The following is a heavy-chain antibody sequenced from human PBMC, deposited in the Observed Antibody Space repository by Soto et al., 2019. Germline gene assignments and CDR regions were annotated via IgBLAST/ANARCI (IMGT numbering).Heavy chain of an antibody. J-gene: IGHJ5*02. CDR1: GDSVSSNSAA. CDR2: TYYRSKWYN. D-gene: IGHD3-3*01. V-gene: IGHV6-1*01. CDR3: ARGGDFWSGYRYNWFDP. Sequence: SQTLSLTCAISGDSVSSNSAAWNWIRQSPSRGLEWLGRTYYRSKWYNDYAVSVESRITINPDTSKNQFSLQLNSVTPEDTAVYYCARGGDFWSGYRYNWFDPWGQGTLVTVSS.